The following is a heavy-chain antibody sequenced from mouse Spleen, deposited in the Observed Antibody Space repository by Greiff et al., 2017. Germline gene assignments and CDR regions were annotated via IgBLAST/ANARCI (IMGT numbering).Heavy chain of an antibody. J-gene: IGHJ2*01. CDR1: GFNIKDYY. D-gene: IGHD2-3*01. CDR3: ALIYDGYHGDY. CDR2: IDPENGDT. Sequence: EVQLQQSGAELVRSGASVKLSCTASGFNIKDYYMHWVKQRPEQGLEWIGWIDPENGDTEYAPKFQGKATMTADTSSNTAYLQLSSLTSEDTAVYYCALIYDGYHGDYWGQGTTLTVSS. V-gene: IGHV14-4*02.